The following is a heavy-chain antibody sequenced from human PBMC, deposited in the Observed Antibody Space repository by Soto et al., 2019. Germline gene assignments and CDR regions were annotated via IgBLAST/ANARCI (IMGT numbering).Heavy chain of an antibody. CDR3: ARLYYGSGSYWAPRGFDP. J-gene: IGHJ5*02. D-gene: IGHD3-10*01. CDR1: GGSISSYY. Sequence: SETLSLTCTVSGGSISSYYWSWIRQPPGKGLEWIGYIYYSGSTNYNPSLKSRVTISVDTSKNQFSLKLSSVTAADTAVYYCARLYYGSGSYWAPRGFDPWGQGTLVTVSS. CDR2: IYYSGST. V-gene: IGHV4-59*12.